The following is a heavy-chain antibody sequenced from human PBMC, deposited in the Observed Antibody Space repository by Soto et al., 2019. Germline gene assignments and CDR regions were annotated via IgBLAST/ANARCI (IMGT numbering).Heavy chain of an antibody. J-gene: IGHJ6*02. Sequence: PSETLSLSRTVSGGFISSSSYYWGWIRQPPGKRLEWIGSIYYSGSTYYNPSLKSRVTISVDTSKNQFSLKLSSVTAADTAVYFCFHYSCIFTLSCYYYDFLYFSAQRTTVTVSS. CDR1: GGFISSSSYY. D-gene: IGHD1-26*01. V-gene: IGHV4-39*01. CDR3: FHYSCIFTLSCYYYDFLYF. CDR2: IYYSGST.